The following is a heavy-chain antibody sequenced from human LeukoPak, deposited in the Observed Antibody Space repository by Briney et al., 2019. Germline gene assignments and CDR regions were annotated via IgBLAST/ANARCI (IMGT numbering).Heavy chain of an antibody. J-gene: IGHJ4*02. CDR3: ARILLWFGESGTSLGPPDY. CDR2: INPSGGST. D-gene: IGHD3-10*01. V-gene: IGHV1-46*01. CDR1: GYTFTSYY. Sequence: ASVKVSCKASGYTFTSYYMHWVRQAPGQGLEWMGIINPSGGSTSYAQKFQGRVTMNRDTSTSTVYMEQSSLRSEDTAVYYCARILLWFGESGTSLGPPDYWGQGTLVTVSS.